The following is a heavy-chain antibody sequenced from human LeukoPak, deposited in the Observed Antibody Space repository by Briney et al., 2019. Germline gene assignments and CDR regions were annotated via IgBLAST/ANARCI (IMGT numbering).Heavy chain of an antibody. J-gene: IGHJ4*02. CDR1: GYTFTSYG. CDR2: IIPIFGTA. D-gene: IGHD3-9*01. Sequence: GASVKVSCKASGYTFTSYGISWVRQAPGQELEWMGGIIPIFGTANSAQKFQGRVTITTDESTSTAYMELSSLRSEDTAVYYCARVGYYDILTGYYKEGYFDYWGQGTLVTVSS. V-gene: IGHV1-69*05. CDR3: ARVGYYDILTGYYKEGYFDY.